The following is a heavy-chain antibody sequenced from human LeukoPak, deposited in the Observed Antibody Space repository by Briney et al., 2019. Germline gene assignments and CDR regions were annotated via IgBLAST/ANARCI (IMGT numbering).Heavy chain of an antibody. Sequence: PGGSLRLSCAASGFIFTSLAMTWVRQAPGKGLEWVSSISGSGDSAYYAGSVKGRFTISRDNSKNEVYLQMSSLRAEDTAIYYCAKEMGDYIDYYYYSGVDVWGHWTTVTVSS. J-gene: IGHJ6*02. CDR2: ISGSGDSA. CDR3: AKEMGDYIDYYYYSGVDV. V-gene: IGHV3-23*01. D-gene: IGHD4-11*01. CDR1: GFIFTSLA.